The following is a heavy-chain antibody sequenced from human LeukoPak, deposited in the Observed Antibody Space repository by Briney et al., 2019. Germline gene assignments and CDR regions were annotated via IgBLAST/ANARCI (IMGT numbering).Heavy chain of an antibody. Sequence: SETLSLTCTVSGGSISSSSYYWGWIRQPPGKGLEWIGSIHYSGSTYYNPSLKSRVTISVDTSKNQFSLKLSSVTAADTAVYYCARHVPAMATYYFDYWGQGTLVTVSS. V-gene: IGHV4-39*01. CDR2: IHYSGST. D-gene: IGHD5-18*01. CDR3: ARHVPAMATYYFDY. J-gene: IGHJ4*02. CDR1: GGSISSSSYY.